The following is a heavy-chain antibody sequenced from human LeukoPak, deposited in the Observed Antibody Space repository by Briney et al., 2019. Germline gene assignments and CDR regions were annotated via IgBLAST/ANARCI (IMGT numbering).Heavy chain of an antibody. V-gene: IGHV5-51*01. J-gene: IGHJ4*02. CDR2: IYPGDSDT. Sequence: GESLKISCKGSGYSFTSYWIGWVRQLPGKGLEWMGIIYPGDSDTRYSPSFQGQVTISADQSISTAYLQWSSLKGSDTAMYYCARRGTFDSSGYFEVDYFDYWGQGTLVTVSS. CDR3: ARRGTFDSSGYFEVDYFDY. D-gene: IGHD3-22*01. CDR1: GYSFTSYW.